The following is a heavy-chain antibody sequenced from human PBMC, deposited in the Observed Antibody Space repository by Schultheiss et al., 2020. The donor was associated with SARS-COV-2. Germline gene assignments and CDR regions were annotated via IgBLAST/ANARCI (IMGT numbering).Heavy chain of an antibody. CDR1: GFTFSSYE. D-gene: IGHD2-2*02. J-gene: IGHJ6*03. V-gene: IGHV3-48*03. Sequence: GGSLRLSCAASGFTFSSYEMNWVRQAPGKGLEWVSYISSSGSTIYYADSVKGRFTISRDNSKNTLYLQMNSLRAEDTAVYYCARAYLIEKYMDVWGKGTTVTVSS. CDR2: ISSSGSTI. CDR3: ARAYLIEKYMDV.